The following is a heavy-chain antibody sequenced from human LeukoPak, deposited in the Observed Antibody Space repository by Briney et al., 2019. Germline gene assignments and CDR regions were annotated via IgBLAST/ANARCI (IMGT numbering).Heavy chain of an antibody. V-gene: IGHV3-33*01. D-gene: IGHD6-13*01. Sequence: PGGSLRLSCGASGLTFSSYGMHWVRQAPGKGLEWVAVIWYDGSNKCYADSVKGRFTISRDNSMNTPYMQMNSLRVEDTAVYYCARDLGYSDYWGQGTLVTVSS. CDR2: IWYDGSNK. CDR1: GLTFSSYG. J-gene: IGHJ4*02. CDR3: ARDLGYSDY.